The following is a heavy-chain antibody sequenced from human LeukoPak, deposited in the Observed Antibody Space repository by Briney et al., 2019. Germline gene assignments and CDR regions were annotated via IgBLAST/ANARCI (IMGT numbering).Heavy chain of an antibody. V-gene: IGHV4-30-4*08. J-gene: IGHJ4*02. CDR2: IYYSGST. CDR3: ARYTYYYGSPAFDY. CDR1: GGSISSGDYY. D-gene: IGHD3-10*01. Sequence: PSETLSLTCTVSGGSISSGDYYWSWIRQPPGKGLEWIGYIYYSGSTYYNPSLKSRVTISVDTSKSQFSLKLSSVTAADTAVYYCARYTYYYGSPAFDYWGQGTLVTVTS.